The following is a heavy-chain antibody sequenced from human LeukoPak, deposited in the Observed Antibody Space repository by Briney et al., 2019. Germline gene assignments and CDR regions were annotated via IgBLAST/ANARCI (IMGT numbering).Heavy chain of an antibody. Sequence: PSGGSLRLSCAASGFTFSSYAMSWVRQAPGKGLEWVSAISGSGGSTYYADSVKGRFTISRDNSKNTLYLQMNSLRAEDTALYYCAKVGATTDSWYFDLWGRGTLVTVSS. CDR1: GFTFSSYA. J-gene: IGHJ2*01. CDR2: ISGSGGST. V-gene: IGHV3-23*01. CDR3: AKVGATTDSWYFDL. D-gene: IGHD4-17*01.